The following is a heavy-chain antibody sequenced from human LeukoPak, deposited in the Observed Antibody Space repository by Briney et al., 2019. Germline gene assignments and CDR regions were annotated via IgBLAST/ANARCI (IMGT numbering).Heavy chain of an antibody. J-gene: IGHJ4*02. CDR3: AKDSIVGATSGVY. CDR2: VSGTGGST. V-gene: IGHV3-23*01. D-gene: IGHD1-26*01. CDR1: GFTFSSYA. Sequence: GGSLRLSCAASGFTFSSYAMSWVRQAPGKGLGWVSAVSGTGGSTYYADSVKGRFTISRDNSKNTLYLQMHSLRADDTAVYYCAKDSIVGATSGVYWGQGTLVTVSS.